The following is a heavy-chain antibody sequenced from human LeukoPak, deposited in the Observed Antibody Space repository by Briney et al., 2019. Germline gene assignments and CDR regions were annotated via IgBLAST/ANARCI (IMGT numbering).Heavy chain of an antibody. CDR3: VRGYYSGNGGNVDFDY. CDR2: VWFDGSNE. J-gene: IGHJ4*02. CDR1: GFTFRNYG. D-gene: IGHD4-23*01. Sequence: GGSLRLSCATSGFTFRNYGMHWVRRAPGKGLEWVTLVWFDGSNENYADSVKGRFTISRENSKNTPHLQMNSLRAEDTAVYYCVRGYYSGNGGNVDFDYWGQGTLVTVSS. V-gene: IGHV3-33*01.